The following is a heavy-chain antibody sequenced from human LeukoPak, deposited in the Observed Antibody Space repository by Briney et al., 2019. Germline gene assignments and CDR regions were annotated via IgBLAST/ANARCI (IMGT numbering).Heavy chain of an antibody. D-gene: IGHD3-16*02. V-gene: IGHV4-34*01. J-gene: IGHJ4*02. CDR1: GGSFSGYY. CDR2: LNPSGDT. CDR3: ARISFGRFIVAQDY. Sequence: PSETLSLTCAVYGGSFSGYYWSWIRQPPGKGLEWIGELNPSGDTNYNPSLKSRVTITLDWSKNQFSLKLTSVTAADTAMYYCARISFGRFIVAQDYWGQGTLVIVSS.